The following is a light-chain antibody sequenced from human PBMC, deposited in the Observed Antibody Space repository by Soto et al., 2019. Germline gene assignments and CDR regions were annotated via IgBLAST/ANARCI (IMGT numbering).Light chain of an antibody. V-gene: IGKV3-11*01. Sequence: VLTQSPARLSLSPGERATLSCRAGQSVSDYLAWYQQKPGQPPRLLFFDASNRATGVPDRFSAGGSGTDCTLIISSLEPEDFAVYYCQQRVNWPPTFGGGKKVEL. J-gene: IGKJ4*01. CDR1: QSVSDY. CDR2: DAS. CDR3: QQRVNWPPT.